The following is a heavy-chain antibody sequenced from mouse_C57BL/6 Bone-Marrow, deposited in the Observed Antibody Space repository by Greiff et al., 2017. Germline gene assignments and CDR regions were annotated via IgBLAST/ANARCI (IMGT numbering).Heavy chain of an antibody. CDR2: ISSGSSTI. Sequence: EVKLEESGGGLVKPGGSLKLSCAASGFTFSDYGMHWVRQAPEKGLEWVAYISSGSSTIYYADTVKGRFPISRDNAKNTLFLQMTSLRSEDTAMYYCARQGYYFDYWGQGTTLTVSS. V-gene: IGHV5-17*01. J-gene: IGHJ2*01. CDR3: ARQGYYFDY. CDR1: GFTFSDYG.